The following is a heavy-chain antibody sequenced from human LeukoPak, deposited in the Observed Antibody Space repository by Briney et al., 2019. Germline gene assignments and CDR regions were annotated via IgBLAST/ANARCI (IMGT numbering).Heavy chain of an antibody. Sequence: GGSLRLSCAASGFTFSSYSMNWVRQAPGKGLEWVSYISSSSTIYYADSVKGRFTISRDNAKNSLYLQMNSLRDEDTAVYYCARDEYSSSWYPFDYWGQGTLVTVSS. D-gene: IGHD6-13*01. V-gene: IGHV3-48*02. CDR3: ARDEYSSSWYPFDY. J-gene: IGHJ4*02. CDR1: GFTFSSYS. CDR2: ISSSSTI.